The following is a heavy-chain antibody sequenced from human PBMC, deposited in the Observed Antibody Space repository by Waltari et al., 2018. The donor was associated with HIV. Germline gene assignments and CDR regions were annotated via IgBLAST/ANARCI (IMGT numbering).Heavy chain of an antibody. CDR3: AKEDGPFGDILTGHFAFDY. V-gene: IGHV3-9*01. CDR2: ISWNSRSV. D-gene: IGHD3-9*01. J-gene: IGHJ4*02. Sequence: EVQLVESGGGLVQPGRSLRLSCAASGFKFDDYAIHWVRQASGKGLEWVSCISWNSRSVAYAASVNGRFSVSRDNAKTSVSLQIHSLRTEDTALYYCAKEDGPFGDILTGHFAFDYWGQGVLVTVSS. CDR1: GFKFDDYA.